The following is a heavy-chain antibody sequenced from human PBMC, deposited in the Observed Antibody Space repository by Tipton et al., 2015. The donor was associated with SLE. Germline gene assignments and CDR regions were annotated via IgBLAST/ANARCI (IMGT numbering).Heavy chain of an antibody. CDR2: IYYSGNS. J-gene: IGHJ4*02. Sequence: TLSLTCTVSGDSISSGGYYWTWIRQRPGEGLEWIGYIYYSGNSYYNPSLKSRVTMSLDTSKNQFSLKLTSVTAADTAVYYCARGRDLPYWGQGTPVTVSS. CDR1: GDSISSGGYY. V-gene: IGHV4-31*03. CDR3: ARGRDLPY.